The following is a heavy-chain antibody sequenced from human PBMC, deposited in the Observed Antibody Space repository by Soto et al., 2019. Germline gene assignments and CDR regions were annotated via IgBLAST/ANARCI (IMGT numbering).Heavy chain of an antibody. J-gene: IGHJ6*02. Sequence: EVQLVESGGGLIQPGGSLRLSCTASGFTVSSNYMSWVRQAPGKGLEWVSVIYSGGSTYYADSVKGRFTISRDNSKNTLYLQMNSLRAEDTAVYYCARAQGPGVYYYYGMDVWGQGTTVTVSS. CDR3: ARAQGPGVYYYYGMDV. D-gene: IGHD3-10*01. CDR2: IYSGGST. V-gene: IGHV3-53*01. CDR1: GFTVSSNY.